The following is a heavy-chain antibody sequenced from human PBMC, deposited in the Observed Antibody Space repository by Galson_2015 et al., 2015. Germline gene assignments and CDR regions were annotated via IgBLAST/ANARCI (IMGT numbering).Heavy chain of an antibody. CDR1: GFTVSTNY. J-gene: IGHJ5*02. CDR3: ARDVGDCSGGSCYWGFDP. V-gene: IGHV3-53*01. CDR2: LYSGGST. Sequence: SLRLSCAASGFTVSTNYMNWVRQAPGKGLEWVSILYSGGSTYYADSVKGRFTISRDNSKNTLYLQMNSLRAEDTAVYYCARDVGDCSGGSCYWGFDPWGQGTLVTVSS. D-gene: IGHD2-15*01.